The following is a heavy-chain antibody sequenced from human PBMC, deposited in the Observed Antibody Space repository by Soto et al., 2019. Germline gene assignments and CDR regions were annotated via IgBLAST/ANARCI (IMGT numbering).Heavy chain of an antibody. V-gene: IGHV3-7*01. CDR1: GFTFSSYW. J-gene: IGHJ6*03. CDR3: AREALPSKYYDFWSGFNYYYMDV. D-gene: IGHD3-3*01. Sequence: GGSLRLSCAASGFTFSSYWMSWVRQAPGKGLEWVANIKQDGSEKYYVDSVKGRFTIFRDNAKNSLYLQMNSLRAEDTAVYYCAREALPSKYYDFWSGFNYYYMDVWGKGTTVTVSS. CDR2: IKQDGSEK.